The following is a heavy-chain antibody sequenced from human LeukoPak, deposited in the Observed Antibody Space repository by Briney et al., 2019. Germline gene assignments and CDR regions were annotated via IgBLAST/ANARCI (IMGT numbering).Heavy chain of an antibody. D-gene: IGHD3-10*01. Sequence: SQTLSLXCTVSGGSISSGDYYWSWIRQPPGKGLEWIGYIYYSGSTYYNPSLKSRVTISVDTSKNQFSLKLSSVTAADTAVYYCARPSITMVRGVISAFDIWGQGTMVTVSS. CDR1: GGSISSGDYY. CDR2: IYYSGST. CDR3: ARPSITMVRGVISAFDI. V-gene: IGHV4-30-4*08. J-gene: IGHJ3*02.